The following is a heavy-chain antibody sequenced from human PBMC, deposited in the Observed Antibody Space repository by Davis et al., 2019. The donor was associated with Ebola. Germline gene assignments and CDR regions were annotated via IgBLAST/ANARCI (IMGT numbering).Heavy chain of an antibody. D-gene: IGHD4-11*01. CDR2: ISSSSSYI. Sequence: GESLKISCAASGFTFSSYSMNWVRQAPGKGLEWVSSISSSSSYIYYADSVKGRFTFSRDNAKHSLYLQMNSLRAEDTAVYYCARDYGNYGYWGQGALVTVSS. J-gene: IGHJ4*02. CDR3: ARDYGNYGY. CDR1: GFTFSSYS. V-gene: IGHV3-21*01.